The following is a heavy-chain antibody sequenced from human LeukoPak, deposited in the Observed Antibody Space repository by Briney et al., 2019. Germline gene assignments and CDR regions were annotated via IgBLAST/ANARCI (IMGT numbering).Heavy chain of an antibody. CDR3: ATVEAEYDSSGYDS. CDR2: ISSNGGST. V-gene: IGHV3-64*01. CDR1: GFTFSSYA. Sequence: GGTLRLSCAASGFTFSSYAMSWVRQAPGKGLEYVSDISSNGGSTYYSNSVKGRFTISRDNSKNTLYLQMGSLRAEDMAVYYCATVEAEYDSSGYDSWGQGTLVTVSS. J-gene: IGHJ4*02. D-gene: IGHD3-22*01.